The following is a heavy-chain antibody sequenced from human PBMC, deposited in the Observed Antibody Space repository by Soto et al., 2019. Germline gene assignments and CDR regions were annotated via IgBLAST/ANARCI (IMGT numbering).Heavy chain of an antibody. Sequence: GGSLRLSCAASGFTFSSYAMHWVRQAPGKGLEWVAVISYDGSNKYYADSVKGRFTISRDNSKNTLYLQMNSLRAEDTAVYYCARDDSSGYDYDAFDIWGQGTMVTVSS. CDR3: ARDDSSGYDYDAFDI. D-gene: IGHD3-22*01. V-gene: IGHV3-30*04. CDR1: GFTFSSYA. J-gene: IGHJ3*02. CDR2: ISYDGSNK.